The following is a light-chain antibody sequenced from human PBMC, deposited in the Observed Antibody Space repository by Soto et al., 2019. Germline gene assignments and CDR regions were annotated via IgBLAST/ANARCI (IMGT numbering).Light chain of an antibody. Sequence: IVVTQSPATLSLSPGERATLSCRASQSVSSYLAWYQQKPGQAPRLLIYDASNRATGIPARFSGSGSGTDFTLTISSLEPEDFAVYFCQQRSNFTFGQGTRLEIK. CDR3: QQRSNFT. J-gene: IGKJ5*01. V-gene: IGKV3-11*01. CDR2: DAS. CDR1: QSVSSY.